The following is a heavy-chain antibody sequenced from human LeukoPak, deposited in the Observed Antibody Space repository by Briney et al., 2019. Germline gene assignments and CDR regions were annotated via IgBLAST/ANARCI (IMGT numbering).Heavy chain of an antibody. CDR1: GFTFSSYS. CDR3: ARAEGYCSGGSCYLEYFQH. D-gene: IGHD2-15*01. J-gene: IGHJ1*01. Sequence: GGSLRLSCAASGFTFSSYSMNWVRQAPGKGLEWVSSISSSSSYIYYADSVKGRFTISRDNAKNSLYLQMNSLRAEDTAVYYCARAEGYCSGGSCYLEYFQHWGQGTLVTVSS. V-gene: IGHV3-21*04. CDR2: ISSSSSYI.